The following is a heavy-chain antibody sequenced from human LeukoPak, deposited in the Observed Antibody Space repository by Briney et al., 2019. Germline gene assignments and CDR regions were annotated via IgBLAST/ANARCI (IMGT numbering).Heavy chain of an antibody. D-gene: IGHD1-26*01. CDR2: IYSGGST. V-gene: IGHV3-53*01. J-gene: IGHJ6*03. CDR3: AREKGIVGATSYYYYMDV. Sequence: PGGSLRLSCAASGFIVSSNYMSWVRQAPGKGLDLFSVIYSGGSTYYADSVKGRFTISRDNSKNTLYLQMNSLRAEDTAVYYCAREKGIVGATSYYYYMDVWGKGTTVTVSS. CDR1: GFIVSSNY.